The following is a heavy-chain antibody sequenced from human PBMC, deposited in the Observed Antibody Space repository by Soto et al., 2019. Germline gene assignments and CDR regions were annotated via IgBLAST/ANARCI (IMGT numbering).Heavy chain of an antibody. CDR1: GGSFSGYY. J-gene: IGHJ4*02. Sequence: QVQLQQWGAGLLKPSETLSLTCAVYGGSFSGYYWSWIRQPPGKGLEWIGEINQCGDTNYNPSLKSRVTISVDTSKNQFSLKLSSVTAADTAVYYCARSRFGVVIIVDYWGQGTLVTVSS. CDR3: ARSRFGVVIIVDY. V-gene: IGHV4-34*01. D-gene: IGHD3-3*01. CDR2: INQCGDT.